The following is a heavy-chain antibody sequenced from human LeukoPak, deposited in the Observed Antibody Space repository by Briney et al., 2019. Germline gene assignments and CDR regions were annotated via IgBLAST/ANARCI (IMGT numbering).Heavy chain of an antibody. Sequence: SQTLSLTCTVSGDSISSSIYYWSWIRQSPSRGLEWLGRTYYNSKWNNDYALSVKSRITINPDTSKNQFSLHLNSVTPEDTAVYYCARGFLKLGFDYWGQGTLVTVSS. CDR2: TYYNSKWNN. D-gene: IGHD7-27*01. J-gene: IGHJ4*02. CDR1: GDSISSSIYY. CDR3: ARGFLKLGFDY. V-gene: IGHV6-1*01.